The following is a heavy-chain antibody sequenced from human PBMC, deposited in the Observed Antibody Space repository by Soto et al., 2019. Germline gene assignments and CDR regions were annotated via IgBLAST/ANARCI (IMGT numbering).Heavy chain of an antibody. CDR2: IIPIFGIA. Sequence: QVQLVQSGAEVKKPGSSVKVSCKASGGTFSRYSITWVRQAPGHGLEWIGRIIPIFGIASYAQKFQGRVTIRSDDTAVYYCAREDRDRETGLVPAAIDGMDVWGQGTTVTVSS. D-gene: IGHD2-2*01. CDR3: DGMDV. CDR1: GGTFSRYS. V-gene: IGHV1-69*02. J-gene: IGHJ6*02.